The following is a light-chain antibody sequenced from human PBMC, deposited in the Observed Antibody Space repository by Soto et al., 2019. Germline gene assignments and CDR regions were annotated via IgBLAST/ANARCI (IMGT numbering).Light chain of an antibody. V-gene: IGKV1-9*01. CDR2: AAS. CDR1: QGISSY. Sequence: IQWTLYPSSLAASVGDVVPITCRASQGISSYLAWYQQKPGKAPKILIYAASTLQIGVPSRFSGGGSGTDCTLTLSSLQPEDVATYYCQQVNSFPSTFGQGTRLEIK. CDR3: QQVNSFPST. J-gene: IGKJ5*01.